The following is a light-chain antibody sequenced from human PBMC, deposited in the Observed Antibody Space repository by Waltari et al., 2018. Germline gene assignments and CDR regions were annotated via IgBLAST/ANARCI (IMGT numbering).Light chain of an antibody. CDR3: QQYCSSSLT. CDR2: WAS. CDR1: QRVLYSSNNKNY. Sequence: DIVMTQSPDSLAVSLGERATINCKSRQRVLYSSNNKNYLAWYQQKPGQPPKLLIYWASTRESGVPDRFSGSGSGTDFTLTISSLQAEDVAVYYCQQYCSSSLTFGGGTKVEIK. V-gene: IGKV4-1*01. J-gene: IGKJ4*01.